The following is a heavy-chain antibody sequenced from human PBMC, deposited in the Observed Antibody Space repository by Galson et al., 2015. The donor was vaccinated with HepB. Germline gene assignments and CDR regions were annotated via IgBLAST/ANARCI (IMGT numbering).Heavy chain of an antibody. D-gene: IGHD3-22*01. CDR3: AREGFYYDSIGSDYFDY. V-gene: IGHV1-69*13. J-gene: IGHJ4*02. CDR1: GDTFSSYA. CDR2: IFPVFGTT. Sequence: SVKVSCKASGDTFSSYALSWVRQAPGQGLVWMGGIFPVFGTTTYAQKFQGRVTITADESTSTVYMELSSPRSEDTAVYYCAREGFYYDSIGSDYFDYWGQGTLVTVSS.